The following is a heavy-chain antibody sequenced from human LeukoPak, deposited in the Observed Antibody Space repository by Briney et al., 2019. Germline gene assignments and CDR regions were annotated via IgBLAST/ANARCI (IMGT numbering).Heavy chain of an antibody. CDR1: GYTFTSYD. Sequence: GASVKVSCKASGYTFTSYDINWVRQATGQGLEWMGWMNPNSGNTGYAQKFQGRVTITRNTSISTAYMELSSLRSEDTAVYYCARGSSRSPSIVGASSRDYYYYMDVWGKGTTVTVSS. CDR3: ARGSSRSPSIVGASSRDYYYYMDV. D-gene: IGHD1-26*01. J-gene: IGHJ6*03. V-gene: IGHV1-8*03. CDR2: MNPNSGNT.